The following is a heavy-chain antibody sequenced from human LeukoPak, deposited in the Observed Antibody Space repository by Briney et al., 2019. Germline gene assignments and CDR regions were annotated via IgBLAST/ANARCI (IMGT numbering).Heavy chain of an antibody. CDR2: ITNDGSRQ. V-gene: IGHV3-30*04. CDR3: AKGRRTGFVDY. J-gene: IGHJ4*02. Sequence: GGSLRLSCAASGFTFSSYAMHWVRQAPGKGLEWLAVITNDGSRQYYADSVKGRFTVSRDNSKSLLFLQMESLRPDDTGIYYCAKGRRTGFVDYWGQGALVTVSS. CDR1: GFTFSSYA. D-gene: IGHD1-1*01.